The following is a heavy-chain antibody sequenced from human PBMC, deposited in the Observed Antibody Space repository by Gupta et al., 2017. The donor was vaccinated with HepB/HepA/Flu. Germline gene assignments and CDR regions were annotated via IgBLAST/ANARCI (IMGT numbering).Heavy chain of an antibody. CDR2: ISSRSSTI. D-gene: IGHD2-2*02. CDR1: GFTFSSYS. CDR3: ARDRSCSSTCCYTRSGWFDP. Sequence: EVQLVESGGGLVQPGGSLRLSCAASGFTFSSYSRTWVRQAPGKGLEWVSYISSRSSTIYYADSVKGRFTISRDNAKNSLYLQRNSLRDEDTAVYYCARDRSCSSTCCYTRSGWFDPGGQGTLVTVSS. J-gene: IGHJ5*02. V-gene: IGHV3-48*02.